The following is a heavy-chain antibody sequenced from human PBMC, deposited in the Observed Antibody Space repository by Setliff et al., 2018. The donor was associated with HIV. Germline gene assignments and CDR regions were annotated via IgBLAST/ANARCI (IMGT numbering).Heavy chain of an antibody. CDR3: AGEIAPAARLPNVGGPPPPGYYHYMDV. V-gene: IGHV4-39*07. CDR1: RGSVSSTSHY. D-gene: IGHD2-8*01. CDR2: IYYSGRT. J-gene: IGHJ6*03. Sequence: PSETLSLTCIVSRGSVSSTSHYWGWVRQSPGRRLEWIGSIYYSGRTYYNPSLNGRVTMSVDTSTNQFSLDLTSVTAADTAVYFCAGEIAPAARLPNVGGPPPPGYYHYMDVWGKGTTVT.